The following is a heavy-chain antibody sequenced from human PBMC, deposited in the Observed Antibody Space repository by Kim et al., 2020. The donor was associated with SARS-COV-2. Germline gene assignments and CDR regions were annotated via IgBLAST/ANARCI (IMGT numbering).Heavy chain of an antibody. CDR1: GGTFSSYA. CDR2: IIPIFGTA. Sequence: SVKVSCKASGGTFSSYAISWVRQAPGQGLEWMGGIIPIFGTANYAQKFQGRVTITADESTSTAYMELSSLRSEDTAVYYCARVDPLYCDWLPSPGFDYWGQGTLVTVSS. D-gene: IGHD3-9*01. V-gene: IGHV1-69*13. CDR3: ARVDPLYCDWLPSPGFDY. J-gene: IGHJ4*02.